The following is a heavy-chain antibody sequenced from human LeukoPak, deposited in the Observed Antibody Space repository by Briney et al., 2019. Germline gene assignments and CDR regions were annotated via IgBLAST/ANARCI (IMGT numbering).Heavy chain of an antibody. J-gene: IGHJ4*02. V-gene: IGHV1-2*02. CDR3: AREVQTTVTSFDY. Sequence: ASVKVSRKASGYTFTGYYMHWVRQAPGQGLEWMGWINPSSGGTNYAQKFQGRVTMTRDTSISTAYMELSRLRSDDTAVYYCAREVQTTVTSFDYWGQGTLVTVSS. CDR2: INPSSGGT. CDR1: GYTFTGYY. D-gene: IGHD4-17*01.